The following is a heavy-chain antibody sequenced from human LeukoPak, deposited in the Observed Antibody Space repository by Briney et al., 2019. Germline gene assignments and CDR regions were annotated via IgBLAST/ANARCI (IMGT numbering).Heavy chain of an antibody. CDR1: GYSFTSYW. D-gene: IGHD1-7*01. V-gene: IGHV5-51*01. J-gene: IGHJ3*02. CDR3: ARLGLTGTTEDTPDAFDI. CDR2: IYPGDSDT. Sequence: PGESLQISCKGSGYSFTSYWIGWVRQMPGKGLEWMGIIYPGDSDTRYSPSFQGQVTISADKSISTAYLQWSSLKASDTAMYYCARLGLTGTTEDTPDAFDIWGQETMVTVSS.